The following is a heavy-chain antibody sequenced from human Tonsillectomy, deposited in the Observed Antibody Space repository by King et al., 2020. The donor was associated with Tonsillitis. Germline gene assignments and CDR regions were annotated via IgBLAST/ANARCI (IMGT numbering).Heavy chain of an antibody. CDR2: IRSKANNYAT. D-gene: IGHD5-18*01. V-gene: IGHV3-73*01. Sequence: QLVQSGGGLVQPGGSLKLSCAASGFTFSGSAMHWVRQASGKGLEWVGRIRSKANNYATAYAASVKGRFTISSDDSKNTAYLQMNSLKTEETAVYYCTSHHGYSYGSFDFWGQGTLVTVSS. CDR1: GFTFSGSA. J-gene: IGHJ4*02. CDR3: TSHHGYSYGSFDF.